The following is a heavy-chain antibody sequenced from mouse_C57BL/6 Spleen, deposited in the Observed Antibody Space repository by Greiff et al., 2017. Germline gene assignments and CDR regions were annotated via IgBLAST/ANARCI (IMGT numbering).Heavy chain of an antibody. CDR2: INPNYGTT. CDR1: GYSFTDYN. CDR3: ARSTVVAPHYFDY. Sequence: EVQLQQSGPELVKPGASVKISCTASGYSFTDYNMNWVKQSTGKSLEWIGVINPNYGTTSYNQKFKGKATLTVDQSSSTAYMQLNSLTSEDSAVYYCARSTVVAPHYFDYWGQGTTLTVSS. D-gene: IGHD1-1*01. V-gene: IGHV1-39*01. J-gene: IGHJ2*01.